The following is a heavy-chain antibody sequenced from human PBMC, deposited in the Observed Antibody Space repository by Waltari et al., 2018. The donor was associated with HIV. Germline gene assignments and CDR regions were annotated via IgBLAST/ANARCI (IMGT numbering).Heavy chain of an antibody. CDR1: GVSISGHY. D-gene: IGHD3-10*01. CDR3: ARSWFGESGPRGAFDI. J-gene: IGHJ3*02. CDR2: VSDIGGT. Sequence: QVQLQESGPGLVKPSETLSLTCTASGVSISGHYWSWLRQPPGQGLDWIGYVSDIGGTNYNPALKSRLTMSLDTSTHQVSLKLTSVIAADTAVYYCARSWFGESGPRGAFDIWGRGTMVTVSS. V-gene: IGHV4-59*11.